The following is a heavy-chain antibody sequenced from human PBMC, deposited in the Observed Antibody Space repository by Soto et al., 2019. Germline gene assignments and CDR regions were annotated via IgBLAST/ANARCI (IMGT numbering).Heavy chain of an antibody. CDR1: GITFSNYA. CDR2: ISTSGGRP. Sequence: PGGSLRLSCTASGITFSNYAMSWVRQAPRKGLESVSSISTSGGRPYYADSVKGRFTISRDNSKNTLYLQMNSLRVEDTAVYYCAKDPDRYDYVWGTYRYIDHWGQGTLVTVSS. D-gene: IGHD3-16*02. V-gene: IGHV3-23*01. CDR3: AKDPDRYDYVWGTYRYIDH. J-gene: IGHJ4*02.